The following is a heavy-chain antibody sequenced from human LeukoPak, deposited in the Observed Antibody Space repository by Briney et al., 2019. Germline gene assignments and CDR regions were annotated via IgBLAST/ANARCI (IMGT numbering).Heavy chain of an antibody. CDR3: ARAVTGGDY. D-gene: IGHD6-19*01. V-gene: IGHV1-18*01. CDR2: INTYNGNT. Sequence: ASVKVSCKASGYSFTSRGINWVRQAPGQGLEWMGYINTYNGNTNYEQKFQGRVTMTRDTSTSKIYMELRRLRSDDTAVYYCARAVTGGDYWGQGTLVTVSS. J-gene: IGHJ4*02. CDR1: GYSFTSRG.